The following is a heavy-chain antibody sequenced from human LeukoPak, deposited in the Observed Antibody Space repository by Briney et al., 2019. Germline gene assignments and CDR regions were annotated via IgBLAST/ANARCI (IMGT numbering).Heavy chain of an antibody. V-gene: IGHV1-18*01. CDR1: GYTFTSYG. D-gene: IGHD2-2*02. CDR2: ISAYNGNT. Sequence: ASVKVSCKASGYTFTSYGISWVRQAPGQGLEWMGWISAYNGNTNYAQKLQGRVTMTTDTSTSTAYMELSSLRSEDTAVYYCASRTPKWGGGYCSSTSCYIEVDYWGQGTLVTVSS. CDR3: ASRTPKWGGGYCSSTSCYIEVDY. J-gene: IGHJ4*02.